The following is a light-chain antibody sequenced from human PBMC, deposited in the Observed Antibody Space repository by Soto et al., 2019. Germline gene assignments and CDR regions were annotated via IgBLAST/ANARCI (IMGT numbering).Light chain of an antibody. CDR2: RNN. V-gene: IGLV1-47*01. CDR1: SSNIGSNY. CDR3: VAWDDSLSGVV. J-gene: IGLJ2*01. Sequence: QSVLTQPPSASGTPGQRVTISCSGSSSNIGSNYVYWYQQLPGTAPKLLIYRNNQRPSGVPDRFSGSKSGTSASLAISGLRSEDEADYYCVAWDDSLSGVVFGGGNKLTVL.